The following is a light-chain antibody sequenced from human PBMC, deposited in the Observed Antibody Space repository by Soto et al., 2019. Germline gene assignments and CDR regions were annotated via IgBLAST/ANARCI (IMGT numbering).Light chain of an antibody. CDR1: QSISSNY. V-gene: IGKV3-20*01. CDR3: QQYGSSPDT. J-gene: IGKJ2*01. Sequence: EIVLTQSPGTLSLSPGERATLSCRASQSISSNYLAWYQQKPGQAPRLLIYGASSRATDIPDRFSGSGSGTDFTLTISRLEPEDFAVYFCQQYGSSPDTFGQGTKLEIK. CDR2: GAS.